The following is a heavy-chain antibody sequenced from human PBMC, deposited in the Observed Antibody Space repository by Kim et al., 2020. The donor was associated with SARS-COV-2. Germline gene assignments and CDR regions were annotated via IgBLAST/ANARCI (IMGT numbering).Heavy chain of an antibody. V-gene: IGHV4-39*01. CDR2: IYYSGSN. D-gene: IGHD2-2*02. CDR1: GGSISSSSYY. Sequence: SETLSLTCTVSGGSISSSSYYWGGIRQPPGKGLEWIGSIYYSGSNYYNPSLKSRVTISVDTSKTQFSLKLSSVTAADTAVYYCARGPAEDFVVVPAAIRFAYDFYYTMGVWGTGTTVTVS. J-gene: IGHJ6*03. CDR3: ARGPAEDFVVVPAAIRFAYDFYYTMGV.